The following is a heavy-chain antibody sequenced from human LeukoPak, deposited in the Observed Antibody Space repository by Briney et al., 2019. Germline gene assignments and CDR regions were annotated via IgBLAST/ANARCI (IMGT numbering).Heavy chain of an antibody. Sequence: QPGRSLRLSCAASGFTFSSYAMHWVRQAPGKGLKRAAVISYDGSNKYYADSVKGRFTISRDNSKNTLYLQMNSLRAEDTAVYYCASGVNYYGSTSDVWGKGTTVTVSS. D-gene: IGHD3-10*01. CDR2: ISYDGSNK. V-gene: IGHV3-30*04. J-gene: IGHJ6*03. CDR1: GFTFSSYA. CDR3: ASGVNYYGSTSDV.